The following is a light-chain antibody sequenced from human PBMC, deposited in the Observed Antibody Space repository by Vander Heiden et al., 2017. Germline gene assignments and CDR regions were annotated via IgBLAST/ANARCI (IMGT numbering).Light chain of an antibody. J-gene: IGLJ3*02. CDR1: SSDVGGYNY. V-gene: IGLV2-11*01. Sequence: QSALTQPHSVSGSPGQSVTISCTGTSSDVGGYNYVWWYQQHPGKAPKLMIYDVSRRPSGVPDRFSGSKSGNTASLTISGLQTEDEADYCCCSYAGSDTWMFGGGTKVTVL. CDR3: CSYAGSDTWM. CDR2: DVS.